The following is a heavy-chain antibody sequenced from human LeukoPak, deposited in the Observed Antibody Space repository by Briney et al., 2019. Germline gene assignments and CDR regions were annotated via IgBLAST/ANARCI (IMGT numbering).Heavy chain of an antibody. D-gene: IGHD3-16*01. CDR2: ISYDGSNK. Sequence: GGSLRLSCAASGFTFSSYGMHWVRQAPGKGLEWVAVISYDGSNKYYADSVKGRFTISRDNSKNTLYLQMNSLRAEDTAVYYCARVRGDFMITFGGVMDYWGQGTLVTVSS. CDR1: GFTFSSYG. J-gene: IGHJ4*02. CDR3: ARVRGDFMITFGGVMDY. V-gene: IGHV3-30*03.